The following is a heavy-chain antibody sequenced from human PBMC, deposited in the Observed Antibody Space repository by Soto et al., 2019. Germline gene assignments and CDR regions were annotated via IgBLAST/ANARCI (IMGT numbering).Heavy chain of an antibody. V-gene: IGHV3-23*01. J-gene: IGHJ3*02. Sequence: GGSLRLSCAASGVNFSSYAMSWVRQAPGKGLEWVSGVSGSGGSTYCVDSVKGRFTISRDNSKNTLYLQMNSLRAEDTAVYYCAKDFGYNYGYDAFDIWGQGTMVTVSS. CDR2: VSGSGGST. CDR3: AKDFGYNYGYDAFDI. D-gene: IGHD5-18*01. CDR1: GVNFSSYA.